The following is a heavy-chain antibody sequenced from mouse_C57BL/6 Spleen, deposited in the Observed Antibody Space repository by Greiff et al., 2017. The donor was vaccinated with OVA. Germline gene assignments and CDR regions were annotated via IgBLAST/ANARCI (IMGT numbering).Heavy chain of an antibody. D-gene: IGHD2-4*01. J-gene: IGHJ3*01. Sequence: VKLMESGAELVKPGASVKISCKASGYAFSSYWMNWVKQRPGKGLEWIGQIYPGDGDTNYNGKFKGKATLTADKSSSTAYMQLSSLTSEDSAVYFCAIGGDYDGFAYWGQGTLVTVSA. CDR2: IYPGDGDT. CDR1: GYAFSSYW. V-gene: IGHV1-80*01. CDR3: AIGGDYDGFAY.